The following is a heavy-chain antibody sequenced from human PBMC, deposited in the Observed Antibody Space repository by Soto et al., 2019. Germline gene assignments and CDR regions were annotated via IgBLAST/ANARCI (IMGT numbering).Heavy chain of an antibody. CDR2: ISSSSSYI. D-gene: IGHD6-19*01. J-gene: IGHJ4*02. CDR3: ARFFGSGFDY. Sequence: GGSLKLSCAAPGLTFSSYSMNWVRQAPGKGLEWVSSISSSSSYIYYTDSVKGRFTISRDNAKNSLYLQMNSLRAEDTAVYYCARFFGSGFDYWGQGTLVTVSS. CDR1: GLTFSSYS. V-gene: IGHV3-21*01.